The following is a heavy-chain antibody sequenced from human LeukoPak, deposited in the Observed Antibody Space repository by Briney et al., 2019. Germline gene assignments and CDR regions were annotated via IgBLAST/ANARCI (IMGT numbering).Heavy chain of an antibody. CDR2: IYYSGST. CDR1: GGSISSYY. Sequence: PSETLSLTCTVSGGSISSYYWSWIRQPPGKGLEWIGYIYYSGSTYYNPSLKSRVTISVDTSKNQFSLKLSSVTATDTAVYYCASSDISAAFDIWGQGTMVTVSS. D-gene: IGHD3-22*01. J-gene: IGHJ3*02. V-gene: IGHV4-59*06. CDR3: ASSDISAAFDI.